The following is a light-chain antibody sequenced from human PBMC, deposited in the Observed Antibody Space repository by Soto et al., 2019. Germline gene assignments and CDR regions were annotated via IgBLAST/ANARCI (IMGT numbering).Light chain of an antibody. CDR1: QILVHSDGIAY. CDR3: QQYGNSPWT. J-gene: IGKJ1*01. CDR2: GAS. Sequence: DVVMTQSTLSLPVTLGQPASISCRSNQILVHSDGIAYFSWFQQRPGRSPRRLIFGASSRATGIPDRFSGTGSGTDFTLTISRLEPEDFAVYYCQQYGNSPWTFGQGTKVDIK. V-gene: IGKV2-30*02.